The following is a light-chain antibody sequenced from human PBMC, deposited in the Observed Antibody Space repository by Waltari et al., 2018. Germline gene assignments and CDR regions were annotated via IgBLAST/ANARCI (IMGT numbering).Light chain of an antibody. J-gene: IGLJ2*01. CDR1: SSDVGGYNY. CDR2: DVN. Sequence: QSALTQPRSVSGSPGQSVTISCTGTSSDVGGYNYVSWYQQHPGKAPKLMIYDVNKRPSGVPDRFSGSKSGNTASLTISGLQAEDEADFYCCSYAGSYILVFGRGTKLTVL. V-gene: IGLV2-11*01. CDR3: CSYAGSYILV.